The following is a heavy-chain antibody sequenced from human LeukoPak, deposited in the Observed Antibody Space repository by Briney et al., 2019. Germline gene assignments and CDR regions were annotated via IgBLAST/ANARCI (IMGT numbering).Heavy chain of an antibody. CDR1: GFTFSRYA. CDR2: IGSGSTTI. D-gene: IGHD6-13*01. V-gene: IGHV3-48*02. J-gene: IGHJ3*02. Sequence: GGSLRLSCAASGFTFSRYAMNWVRQAPGKGLEWVSYIGSGSTTIYYADSVKGRFTISRDNAKNSLCLQMNSLRDEDTAVYYCARVDSSTWAFDIWGQGTMVTVSS. CDR3: ARVDSSTWAFDI.